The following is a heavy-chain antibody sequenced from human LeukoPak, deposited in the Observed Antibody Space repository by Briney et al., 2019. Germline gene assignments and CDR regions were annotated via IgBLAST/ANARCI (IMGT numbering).Heavy chain of an antibody. Sequence: GGSLRLSCAASGFTFSSYAKHWVRQAPGKGLEWVAVISYDGSNKYYADSVKGRFTISRDNSKNTLYLQMNSLRAEDTAVYYCARDREVRGVVVDYWGQGTLVTVSS. CDR3: ARDREVRGVVVDY. D-gene: IGHD3-10*01. J-gene: IGHJ4*02. CDR2: ISYDGSNK. V-gene: IGHV3-30-3*01. CDR1: GFTFSSYA.